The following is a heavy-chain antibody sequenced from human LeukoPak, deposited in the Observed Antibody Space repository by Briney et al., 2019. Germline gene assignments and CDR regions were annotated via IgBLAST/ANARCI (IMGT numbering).Heavy chain of an antibody. CDR2: IYYSGST. CDR3: AYSMEQQLDL. Sequence: SETLSLTCTVSGGSISSGDYYWSWIRQHPGKGLEWIGYIYYSGSTYYNPSLRSRVTISVDTSKNQFSLKLSSVTAADTAVYYCAYSMEQQLDLWGRGTLVTVSS. J-gene: IGHJ2*01. D-gene: IGHD6-13*01. V-gene: IGHV4-31*03. CDR1: GGSISSGDYY.